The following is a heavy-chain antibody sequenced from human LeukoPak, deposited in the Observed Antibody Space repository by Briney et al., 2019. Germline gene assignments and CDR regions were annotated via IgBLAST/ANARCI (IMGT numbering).Heavy chain of an antibody. V-gene: IGHV4-34*01. D-gene: IGHD6-19*01. J-gene: IGHJ4*02. CDR2: INHSGST. CDR1: GGSFSGYY. CDR3: ARRQWLAVIDY. Sequence: SETLSLTCAVYGGSFSGYYWSWIRQPPGKGLEWIGEINHSGSTNYNPSLKSRVTISVDTSKNQFSLKLSSVTAADTAVYYCARRQWLAVIDYWGQGTLVTVSS.